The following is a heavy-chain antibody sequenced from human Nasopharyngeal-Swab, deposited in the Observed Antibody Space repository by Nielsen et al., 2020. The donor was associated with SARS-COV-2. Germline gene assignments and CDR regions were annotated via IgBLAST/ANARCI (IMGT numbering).Heavy chain of an antibody. V-gene: IGHV1-18*04. D-gene: IGHD3-3*01. CDR3: VRGRGLRFLASYYSDY. Sequence: ASVKVSCKASGYTFSDYGISWVRQAPGQRLEWMGWINGYNRDTNYVQNLQGRVTITTDTSTTTAYMELRSLRSDDTAVYYCVRGRGLRFLASYYSDYWGQGTLVTVSS. CDR1: GYTFSDYG. CDR2: INGYNRDT. J-gene: IGHJ4*02.